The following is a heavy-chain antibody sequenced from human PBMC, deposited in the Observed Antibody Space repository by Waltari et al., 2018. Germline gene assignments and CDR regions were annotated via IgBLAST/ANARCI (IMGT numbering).Heavy chain of an antibody. CDR1: GGTFSSYA. V-gene: IGHV1-69*05. CDR3: ARTGDSRGTNGGWFYP. D-gene: IGHD6-13*01. Sequence: QVQLVQSGAEVKKPGSSVKVSCKASGGTFSSYAISWVRQAPGQGLEWMGGIITSFGTANYAQKFQGRVTITTDESTSTAYRELSSLRSEDTAVYYGARTGDSRGTNGGWFYPWGQGTLVTVSS. J-gene: IGHJ5*02. CDR2: IITSFGTA.